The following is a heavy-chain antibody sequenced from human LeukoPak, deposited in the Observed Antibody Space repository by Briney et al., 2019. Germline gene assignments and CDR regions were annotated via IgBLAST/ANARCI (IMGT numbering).Heavy chain of an antibody. J-gene: IGHJ4*02. Sequence: SETLSLTCTVSGGSISSYYWNWIRQPPGKGLEWIGYIYYSGSTNYNPSLKSRITVSVDTSKNQFSLKLSSVTAADTAVYYCSTLESAYSDYWGQGTQVTVSS. CDR2: IYYSGST. D-gene: IGHD3-3*01. CDR3: STLESAYSDY. CDR1: GGSISSYY. V-gene: IGHV4-59*01.